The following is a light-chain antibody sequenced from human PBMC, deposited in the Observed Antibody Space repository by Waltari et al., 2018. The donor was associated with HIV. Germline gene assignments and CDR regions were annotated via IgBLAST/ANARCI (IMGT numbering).Light chain of an antibody. J-gene: IGLJ2*01. CDR2: EVS. CDR1: SSDVGGYNY. Sequence: QSALTQPASVSGSPGQSITISCTGTSSDVGGYNYVSWYQQHPGKAPNLMIYEVSNRPSGVSNRFSGSKSGNTASLTISGLQAEDEADYYCSSYTTSSSTLPFGGGTKLTVL. V-gene: IGLV2-14*01. CDR3: SSYTTSSSTLP.